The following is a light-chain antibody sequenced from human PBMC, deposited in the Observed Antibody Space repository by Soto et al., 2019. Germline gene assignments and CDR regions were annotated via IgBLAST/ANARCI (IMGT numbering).Light chain of an antibody. CDR1: QNIGRW. CDR2: HAS. CDR3: QQSYSTLIT. J-gene: IGKJ5*01. V-gene: IGKV1-39*01. Sequence: DIQMTQSPSTLSASIGDRVTISCRASQNIGRWLAWYQQKPGTAPNLLIYHASNLRGGVPSRFSGSGSGTDFTLTISSLQPEDFATYYCQQSYSTLITFGQGTRLEIK.